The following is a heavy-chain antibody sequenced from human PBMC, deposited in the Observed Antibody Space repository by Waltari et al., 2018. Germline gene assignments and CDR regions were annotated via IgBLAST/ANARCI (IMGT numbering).Heavy chain of an antibody. D-gene: IGHD6-13*01. J-gene: IGHJ4*02. CDR3: ARDLMRVAGTL. V-gene: IGHV3-7*04. CDR2: IKRDASEK. CDR1: GFSSCSSW. Sequence: QLVESGGGLVQPGGSLRLSCRASGFSSCSSWMTWVRQAPGKGLEWVANIKRDASEKSYVGSVEGRFTISRDNAENSLYLQMNSLRVEDTAVYYCARDLMRVAGTLWGQGTLVTVSS.